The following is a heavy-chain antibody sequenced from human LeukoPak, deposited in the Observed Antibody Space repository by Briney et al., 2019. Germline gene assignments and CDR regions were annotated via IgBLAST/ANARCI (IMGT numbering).Heavy chain of an antibody. CDR3: ARDDRSGRIENDAFDI. J-gene: IGHJ3*02. V-gene: IGHV1-69*13. Sequence: SVKVSCKASGYTFTGYYMHWVRQAPGQGLEWMGGIIPIFGTANYAQKFQGRVTITADESTSTAYMELSSLRSGDTAVYYCARDDRSGRIENDAFDIWGQGTMVTVSS. D-gene: IGHD3-16*02. CDR2: IIPIFGTA. CDR1: GYTFTGYY.